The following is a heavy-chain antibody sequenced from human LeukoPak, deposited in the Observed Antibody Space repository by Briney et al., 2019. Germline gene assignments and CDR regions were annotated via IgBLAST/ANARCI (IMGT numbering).Heavy chain of an antibody. Sequence: RAGESLKISCKGSGYSFTSYWIGWVRQMPGKGLEWMGIIYPGDSDTRYSPSFQGQVTISADKSISTAYLQWSSLKASDTAMYYCARARYYYGSGSYYIRLNYFDYWGQGTLVTVSS. J-gene: IGHJ4*02. D-gene: IGHD3-10*01. V-gene: IGHV5-51*01. CDR2: IYPGDSDT. CDR1: GYSFTSYW. CDR3: ARARYYYGSGSYYIRLNYFDY.